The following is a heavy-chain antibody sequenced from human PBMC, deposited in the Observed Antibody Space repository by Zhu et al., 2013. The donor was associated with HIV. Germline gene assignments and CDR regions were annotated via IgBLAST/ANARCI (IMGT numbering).Heavy chain of an antibody. V-gene: IGHV4-38-2*01. CDR1: GYSISSGYY. CDR3: ARVYGSRGITIFGVVMDY. J-gene: IGHJ4*02. CDR2: IYHSGST. Sequence: QVQLQESGPGLVKPSETLSLTCAVSGYSISSGYYWGWIRQPPGKGLEWIGSIYHSGSTYYNPSLKSRVTISVDTSKNQFSLKLSSVTAADTAVYYCARVYGSRGITIFGVVMDYWGQGTLVTVSS. D-gene: IGHD3-3*01.